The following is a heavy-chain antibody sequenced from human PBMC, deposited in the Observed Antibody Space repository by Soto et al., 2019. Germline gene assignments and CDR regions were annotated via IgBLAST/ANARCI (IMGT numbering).Heavy chain of an antibody. V-gene: IGHV4-61*01. D-gene: IGHD3-3*01. J-gene: IGHJ4*02. CDR1: GGSVSSGSYY. CDR3: ARWSGKEIEY. Sequence: SETLSLTCTVSGGSVSSGSYYWSWIRQPPGKGLEWIGYIYYSGSTYYNPSLKSRVAISVDTSKNQFSLKLSSVTAADTAVYYCARWSGKEIEYWGQGTLVTVSS. CDR2: IYYSGST.